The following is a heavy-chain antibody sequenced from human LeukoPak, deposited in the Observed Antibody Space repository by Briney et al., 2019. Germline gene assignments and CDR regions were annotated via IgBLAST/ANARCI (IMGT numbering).Heavy chain of an antibody. CDR1: GFTVSSNY. V-gene: IGHV3-66*04. D-gene: IGHD4-23*01. CDR3: ARQGYSGHSQGAADY. CDR2: IYSGGST. Sequence: PGGSLRLSCAASGFTVSSNYMSWVRQAPGKGLEWVSVIYSGGSTYYADSVKGRFTISRDNSKNTLYLQMNSLRAEDTAVYYCARQGYSGHSQGAADYWGQGTLVTVSS. J-gene: IGHJ4*02.